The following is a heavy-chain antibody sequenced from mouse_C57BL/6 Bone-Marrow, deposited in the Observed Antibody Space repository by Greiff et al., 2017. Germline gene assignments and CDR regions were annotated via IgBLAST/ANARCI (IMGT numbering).Heavy chain of an antibody. CDR1: GYAFSSYW. J-gene: IGHJ2*01. CDR3: ARPKGNYFDY. V-gene: IGHV1-80*01. Sequence: VKLQESGAELVKPGASVKISCKASGYAFSSYWMNWVKQRPGKGLEWIGQFYPGDGDTNYNGKFKGKATLTADTSSSTAYMQLSSLTSEDSAVYFCARPKGNYFDYWGQGTTLTVSS. CDR2: FYPGDGDT.